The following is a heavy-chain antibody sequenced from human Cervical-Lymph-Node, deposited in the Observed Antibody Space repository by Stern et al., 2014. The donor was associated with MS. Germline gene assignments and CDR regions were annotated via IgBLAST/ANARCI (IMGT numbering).Heavy chain of an antibody. J-gene: IGHJ3*02. V-gene: IGHV3-30*01. CDR1: GFIFSNYA. CDR2: VSSDGANT. CDR3: ASQI. Sequence: VQLEESGGGVVQPGRSLRLSCAASGFIFSNYAMHWVRQPPGEGLEWVAVVSSDGANTNFADSVKGRFTISRDNSKNTLYLQMNSLKIEDTAIYYCASQIWGQGTMVTVSS.